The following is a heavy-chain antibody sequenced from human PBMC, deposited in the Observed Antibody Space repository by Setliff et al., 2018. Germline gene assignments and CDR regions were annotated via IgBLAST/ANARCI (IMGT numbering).Heavy chain of an antibody. V-gene: IGHV4-59*01. Sequence: SETLSLTCTVSGGSISSYYWSWIRQPPGKGLEWIGYIYYSGSTNYNPSLKSRVTISVDTSKNQFSLKLSSVTAADTAVYYCARGVGIVVVPAAMDRGLDMWGQGTLVTVSS. J-gene: IGHJ4*02. CDR2: IYYSGST. CDR3: ARGVGIVVVPAAMDRGLDM. CDR1: GGSISSYY. D-gene: IGHD2-2*01.